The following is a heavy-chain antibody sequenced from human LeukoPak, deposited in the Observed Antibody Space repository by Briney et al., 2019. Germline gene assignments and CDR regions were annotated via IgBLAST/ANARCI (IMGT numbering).Heavy chain of an antibody. CDR1: GGSFSGYY. CDR3: ARGPRGYSYGYRP. V-gene: IGHV4-34*01. Sequence: SETLSLTCAVYGGSFSGYYWSWIRQPPGKGLEWIGEINHSGSTNYNPSLKSRVTIPVDTSKNQFSLKLSSVTAADTAVYYCARGPRGYSYGYRPWGQGTLVTVSS. J-gene: IGHJ5*02. CDR2: INHSGST. D-gene: IGHD5-18*01.